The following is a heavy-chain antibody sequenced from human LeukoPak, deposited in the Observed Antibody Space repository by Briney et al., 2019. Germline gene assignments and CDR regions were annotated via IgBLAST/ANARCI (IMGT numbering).Heavy chain of an antibody. J-gene: IGHJ4*02. CDR3: ARDTYFDTTPLDY. CDR1: GYTFTSYG. V-gene: IGHV1-18*01. Sequence: ASVKVSCKASGYTFTSYGISWVRQAPGQGLEWMGWISAYNGNTNYAQKRQGRVTLTTDKSTTTAYMELRSLRSDDTAVYYCARDTYFDTTPLDYWGQGTLVTVSS. D-gene: IGHD3-22*01. CDR2: ISAYNGNT.